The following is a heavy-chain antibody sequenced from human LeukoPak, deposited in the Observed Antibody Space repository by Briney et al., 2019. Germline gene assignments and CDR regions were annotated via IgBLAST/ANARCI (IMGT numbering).Heavy chain of an antibody. V-gene: IGHV3-21*01. CDR1: GFTFSSYS. J-gene: IGHJ3*02. Sequence: GGSLRLPCAASGFTFSSYSMNWVRQAPGKGLEWVSSISSSSSYIYYADSVKGRFTISRDNAKNSLYLQMNSLRAEDTAVYYCAGHYGSGIGAFDIWGQGTMVTVSS. D-gene: IGHD3-10*01. CDR3: AGHYGSGIGAFDI. CDR2: ISSSSSYI.